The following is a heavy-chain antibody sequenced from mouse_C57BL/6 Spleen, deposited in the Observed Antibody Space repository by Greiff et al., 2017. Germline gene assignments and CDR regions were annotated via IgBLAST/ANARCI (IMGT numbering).Heavy chain of an antibody. CDR3: ARRGFTTVVATARYFDV. Sequence: VQLQQSGPELVKPGASVKISCKASGYSFTGYYMNWVKQSPEKSLEWIGEINPSTGGTTYNQKFKAKATLTVDKSSSTAYMQLKSLTSEDSAVYYCARRGFTTVVATARYFDVWGTGPTVTVSS. CDR2: INPSTGGT. CDR1: GYSFTGYY. D-gene: IGHD1-1*01. V-gene: IGHV1-42*01. J-gene: IGHJ1*03.